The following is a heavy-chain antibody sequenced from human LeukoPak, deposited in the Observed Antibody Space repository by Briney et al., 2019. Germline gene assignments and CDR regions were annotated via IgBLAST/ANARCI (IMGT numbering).Heavy chain of an antibody. CDR3: ARDDVGTTVTTYYYYYYMDV. CDR1: GYTFTGYY. CDR2: INPNSGGT. Sequence: GASVKVSCKASGYTFTGYYMHWVRQAPGQGLEWMGWINPNSGGTNYAQKFQGRVTMTRDTSISTAYMELSRLRSDDTAVYYCARDDVGTTVTTYYYYYYMDVWGKGTTVTVSS. J-gene: IGHJ6*03. D-gene: IGHD4-17*01. V-gene: IGHV1-2*02.